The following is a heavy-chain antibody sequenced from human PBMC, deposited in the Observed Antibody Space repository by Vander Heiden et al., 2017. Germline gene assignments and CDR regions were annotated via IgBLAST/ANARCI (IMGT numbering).Heavy chain of an antibody. D-gene: IGHD2-2*01. J-gene: IGHJ4*02. Sequence: VQLLESGGGLVQPGGSLRLSCADSGFTFSSYAMSWVRQGPGKGLEWVSAISGSGGSTYYADYVKGRFTISRDNSKNTLYLQMNSLRAEDTAVYYCAKQIVVVPAAMYPVVDYWGQGTLVTVSS. CDR3: AKQIVVVPAAMYPVVDY. V-gene: IGHV3-23*01. CDR2: ISGSGGST. CDR1: GFTFSSYA.